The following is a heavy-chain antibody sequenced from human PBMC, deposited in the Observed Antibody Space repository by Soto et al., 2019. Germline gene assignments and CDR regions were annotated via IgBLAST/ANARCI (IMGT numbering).Heavy chain of an antibody. J-gene: IGHJ4*02. CDR2: ISAYNGNT. V-gene: IGHV1-18*01. CDR3: ARGPPPPLFDY. Sequence: QVQLVKSGAEVKKPGASVKVSCKASGYTCTSYGISWVRQAPGQGLEWMGWISAYNGNTNYAQKLQGRVTMTTETATSTAYMVLRSMRSDDTAVYYCARGPPPPLFDYWGQGTLVTVSS. CDR1: GYTCTSYG.